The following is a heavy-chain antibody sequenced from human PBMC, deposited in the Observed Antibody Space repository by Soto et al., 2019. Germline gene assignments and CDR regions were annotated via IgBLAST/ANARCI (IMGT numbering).Heavy chain of an antibody. CDR1: GFTFTTYW. D-gene: IGHD3-10*01. V-gene: IGHV3-7*03. CDR2: IRQDGGAQ. CDR3: VRGGHGSGSYLGSS. J-gene: IGHJ5*02. Sequence: PGGSLRLSCVASGFTFTTYWMSWVRQAPGKGLQWVANIRQDGGAQYYVDSVKGRFTISRDNAKNSVYLLMDSLRVEDTAVYYCVRGGHGSGSYLGSSWGQGILVTVSS.